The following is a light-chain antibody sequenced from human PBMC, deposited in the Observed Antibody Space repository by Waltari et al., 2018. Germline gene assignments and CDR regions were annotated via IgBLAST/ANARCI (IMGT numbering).Light chain of an antibody. J-gene: IGLJ1*01. CDR1: SNDVGGYGF. V-gene: IGLV2-14*01. CDR2: EVS. CDR3: SSHTSTVPHV. Sequence: SALTQPASVSGSPGQSVSISCTGPSNDVGGYGFVSWYQQFPGQAPKLMIYEVSYRPSGVSSRFSGSKSGNTASLTISGLQAEDEAVYYCSSHTSTVPHVFGTGTKVTVV.